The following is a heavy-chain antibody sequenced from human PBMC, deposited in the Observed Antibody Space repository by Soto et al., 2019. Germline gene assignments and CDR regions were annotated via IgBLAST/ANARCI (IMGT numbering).Heavy chain of an antibody. J-gene: IGHJ4*02. CDR3: ARGDGDYGLPYFDY. CDR2: IYHSGST. CDR1: GGSIRRGNW. V-gene: IGHV4-4*02. Sequence: QVQLQESGPGLVKPSGTLSLTCAVSGGSIRRGNWWSWVRQPPGKGLEWIGKIYHSGSTNYNPSLKSRVNLSVDKSKNQYSLKLTSVTDADTAVYYCARGDGDYGLPYFDYWGQGTLVTVAS. D-gene: IGHD4-17*01.